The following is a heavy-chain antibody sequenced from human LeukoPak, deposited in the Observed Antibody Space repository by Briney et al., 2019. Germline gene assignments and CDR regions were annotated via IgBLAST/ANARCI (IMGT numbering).Heavy chain of an antibody. D-gene: IGHD3-3*01. CDR3: ANLGDFWSGYSGY. Sequence: PGGSLRLSCAASGFTFSSYAMSWVRQAPGKGLEWVSDISGSGGRTHYAESVKGRFTISRDNSKNTPYLQMNSLRAEDTAVYYCANLGDFWSGYSGYWGQGTLVTVSS. CDR2: ISGSGGRT. CDR1: GFTFSSYA. J-gene: IGHJ4*02. V-gene: IGHV3-23*01.